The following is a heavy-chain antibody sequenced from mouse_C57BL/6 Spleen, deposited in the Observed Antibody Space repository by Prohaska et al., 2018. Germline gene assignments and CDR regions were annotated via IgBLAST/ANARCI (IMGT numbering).Heavy chain of an antibody. J-gene: IGHJ1*01. CDR3: KRTLLRYRQLYV. D-gene: IGHD2-4*01. Sequence: EVQLLETGGGLVQPGGSRGLSCEGSGFTFRGFWMSWVRQTPGKTLKWIGDINSDGIAINYGPAIKDLFTIFRDNDKSIFLLQMSNVRSKDTATYFCKRTLLRYRQLYVWGAEAKVTV. CDR2: INSDGIAI. V-gene: IGHV11-2*01. CDR1: GFTFRGFW.